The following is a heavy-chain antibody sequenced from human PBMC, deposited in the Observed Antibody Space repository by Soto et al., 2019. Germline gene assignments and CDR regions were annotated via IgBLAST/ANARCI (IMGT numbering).Heavy chain of an antibody. D-gene: IGHD5-12*01. CDR3: AKDRIRSGYGYGLDV. J-gene: IGHJ6*02. CDR1: GITFSSYA. Sequence: GGSLRLSCAASGITFSSYAMNWVRQAPGKGLEWVSGISENGGSTYYADSVKGRFTISRDNSKNTLYLQMNSLRAEDTAVYYCAKDRIRSGYGYGLDVWGHGTTVTVSS. V-gene: IGHV3-23*01. CDR2: ISENGGST.